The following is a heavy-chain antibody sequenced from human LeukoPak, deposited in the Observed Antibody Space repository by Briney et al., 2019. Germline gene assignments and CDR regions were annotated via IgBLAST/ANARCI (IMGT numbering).Heavy chain of an antibody. J-gene: IGHJ4*02. CDR1: AYTFTGYY. Sequence: ASVKVSFKASAYTFTGYYVHWVRQAPGQGLEWMGWVNPHSGDTNYAQNFQGRVTMTRDTSISTAYMELSRLTSDDTAVYYCAREKSYSFVDYWGQGTLVTVSS. CDR2: VNPHSGDT. CDR3: AREKSYSFVDY. V-gene: IGHV1-2*02. D-gene: IGHD3-16*02.